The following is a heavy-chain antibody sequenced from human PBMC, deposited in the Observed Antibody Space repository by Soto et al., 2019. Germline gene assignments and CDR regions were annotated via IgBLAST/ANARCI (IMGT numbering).Heavy chain of an antibody. CDR3: AKAYSSGYYTLYYFDY. CDR1: GFTFSSYA. D-gene: IGHD3-22*01. J-gene: IGHJ4*02. Sequence: GGSLRLSCAASGFTFSSYAMSWVRQAPGKGLEWVSAISGSGGSTYYADSVKGRFTISRDNSKSTLYLQMNSLRAEDTAVYYCAKAYSSGYYTLYYFDYWGQGTLVTVSS. V-gene: IGHV3-23*01. CDR2: ISGSGGST.